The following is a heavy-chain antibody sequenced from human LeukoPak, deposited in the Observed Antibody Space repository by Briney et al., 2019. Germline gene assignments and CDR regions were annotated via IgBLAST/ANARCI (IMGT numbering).Heavy chain of an antibody. D-gene: IGHD2-2*02. V-gene: IGHV1-2*02. CDR1: GYTFTGYY. J-gene: IGHJ4*02. CDR3: ARPSRRTSCYTE. Sequence: ASVKVSCKASGYTFTGYYMHWVRQAPGQGLEWMGWINPNSGGTNYAQKFQGRVTMARDTSISTAYMELSRLRSDDTAVYYCARPSRRTSCYTEWGQGTLVTVSS. CDR2: INPNSGGT.